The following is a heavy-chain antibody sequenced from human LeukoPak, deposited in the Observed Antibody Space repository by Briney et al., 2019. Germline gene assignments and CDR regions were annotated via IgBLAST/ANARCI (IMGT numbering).Heavy chain of an antibody. CDR2: INPNSGGT. CDR1: GYTFTGYY. D-gene: IGHD3-10*01. V-gene: IGHV1-2*02. Sequence: ASVKVSCKASGYTFTGYYMHWVRQAPGQRLEWMGWINPNSGGTNYAQKFQGRVTMTRDTSISTAYMELSRLRSDDTAVYYCARDTERPSSGLVGYWGQGTLVTVSS. CDR3: ARDTERPSSGLVGY. J-gene: IGHJ4*02.